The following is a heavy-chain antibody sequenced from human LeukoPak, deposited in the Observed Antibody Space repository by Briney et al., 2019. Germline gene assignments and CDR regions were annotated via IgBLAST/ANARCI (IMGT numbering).Heavy chain of an antibody. Sequence: SETLSLTCAVYGGSFSGYYWSWIRQPPGKGLEWIGEINHSGSTNYNPSLKSRVTISVDTSKNQFSLKLSSVTAADTAVYYCAGTYDYVWGSYRYGKYYFDYWGQGTLVTVSS. D-gene: IGHD3-16*02. CDR2: INHSGST. V-gene: IGHV4-34*01. J-gene: IGHJ4*02. CDR3: AGTYDYVWGSYRYGKYYFDY. CDR1: GGSFSGYY.